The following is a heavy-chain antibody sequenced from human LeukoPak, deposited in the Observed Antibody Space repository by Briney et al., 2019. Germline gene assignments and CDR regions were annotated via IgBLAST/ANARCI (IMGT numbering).Heavy chain of an antibody. D-gene: IGHD3-3*01. CDR1: GATFSSYA. J-gene: IGHJ6*02. Sequence: ASVKVSCKASGATFSSYAISWVRQAPGQGLEWMGGIIPIFGTANYAQKFQGRVTITADESTSTAYMELSSLRSEDTAVYYCARKGITIFGVVPKTHYYYYGMDVWGQGTTVTVSS. V-gene: IGHV1-69*13. CDR3: ARKGITIFGVVPKTHYYYYGMDV. CDR2: IIPIFGTA.